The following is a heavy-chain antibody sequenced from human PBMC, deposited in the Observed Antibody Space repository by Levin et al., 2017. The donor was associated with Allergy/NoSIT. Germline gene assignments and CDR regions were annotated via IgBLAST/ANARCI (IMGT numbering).Heavy chain of an antibody. CDR3: ASWTYSSSYQQAFDS. Sequence: SETLSLTCTVSGGSISSGDYYWSWIRQPPGKGLEWIGYIYYSGSTYYNPSLKSRVTISVDTSKNQFSLKLSSVTAADTAVYYCASWTYSSSYQQAFDSWGQGTMVTVSS. CDR1: GGSISSGDYY. V-gene: IGHV4-30-4*01. D-gene: IGHD6-13*01. CDR2: IYYSGST. J-gene: IGHJ3*02.